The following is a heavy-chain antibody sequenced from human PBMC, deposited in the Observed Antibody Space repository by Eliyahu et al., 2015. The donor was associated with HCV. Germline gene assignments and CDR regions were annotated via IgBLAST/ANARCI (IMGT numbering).Heavy chain of an antibody. Sequence: QVQLQQWGAGLLKPSETLSLTCAVYGGSFSGYYWSWIRQPPGKGLEWIGEINPSGGTNYNPSLKSRVTISVDTSKNQFSLKLSSVTAADTAVYYCARVPATAHNWFDPWGQGTLVTVSS. CDR3: ARVPATAHNWFDP. V-gene: IGHV4-34*01. J-gene: IGHJ5*02. D-gene: IGHD2-2*01. CDR2: INPSGGT. CDR1: GGSFSGYY.